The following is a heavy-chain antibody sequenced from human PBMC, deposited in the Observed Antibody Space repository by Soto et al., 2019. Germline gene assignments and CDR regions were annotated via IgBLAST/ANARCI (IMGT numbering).Heavy chain of an antibody. Sequence: PGGSLRLSCAASGFTFSDYYMSWIRQAPGKGLEWVSYISSSSSYTNYADSVKGRFTISRDNAKNSLYLQMNSLRAEDTAVYYCARDSNYYDSRDHLRRAFAVWGQGTMVTVSS. CDR2: ISSSSSYT. CDR1: GFTFSDYY. V-gene: IGHV3-11*05. D-gene: IGHD3-22*01. CDR3: ARDSNYYDSRDHLRRAFAV. J-gene: IGHJ3*01.